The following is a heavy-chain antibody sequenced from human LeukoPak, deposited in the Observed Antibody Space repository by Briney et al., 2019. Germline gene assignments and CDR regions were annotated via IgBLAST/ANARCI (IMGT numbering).Heavy chain of an antibody. V-gene: IGHV4-4*07. CDR2: IYTSGST. Sequence: SETLSLTCTVSGGSISSYYWSWIRQPAGKGLEWIGRIYTSGSTNYNPSLKSRVTMSVDTSKNQFSLKLNSVTAADTAVYYCARLPKTYDFWTAYYAYWGQGTLVTVSS. CDR3: ARLPKTYDFWTAYYAY. CDR1: GGSISSYY. J-gene: IGHJ4*02. D-gene: IGHD3-3*01.